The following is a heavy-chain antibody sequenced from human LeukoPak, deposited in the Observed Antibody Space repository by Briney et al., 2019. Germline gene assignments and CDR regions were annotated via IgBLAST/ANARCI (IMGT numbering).Heavy chain of an antibody. V-gene: IGHV1-2*02. CDR3: ARDPAYSGYDGPDY. CDR2: INPNSGGT. J-gene: IGHJ4*02. CDR1: GYTFTGYY. Sequence: ASVKVSCKASGYTFTGYYMHWVRQAPGQGLEWMGWINPNSGGTNYAQKFQGRVTMTRDTSISTAYMELSRLRSDDTAVYYCARDPAYSGYDGPDYWGQGTLVTVSS. D-gene: IGHD5-12*01.